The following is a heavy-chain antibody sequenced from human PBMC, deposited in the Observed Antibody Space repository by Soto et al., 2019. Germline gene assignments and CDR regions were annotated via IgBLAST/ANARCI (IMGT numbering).Heavy chain of an antibody. V-gene: IGHV4-31*02. CDR2: IHYSGST. D-gene: IGHD3-9*01. CDR3: VDSSYDILNGYGQIFYF. CDR1: DGSITSANHY. Sequence: QVQLQESGPTVVKPSQTLSLTCTVSDGSITSANHYWTWIRQHPGKGLEWIGYIHYSGSTSYNPSLKAPLAISVETSKSQFSLRLTPGRAADTAVYYCVDSSYDILNGYGQIFYFWGQGILVTVSS. J-gene: IGHJ4*02.